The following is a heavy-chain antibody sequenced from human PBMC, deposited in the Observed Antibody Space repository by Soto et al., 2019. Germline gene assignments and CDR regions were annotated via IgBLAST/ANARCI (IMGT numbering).Heavy chain of an antibody. Sequence: PGGSLRLSCAASGFTFSSYWMSWVRQAPGKGLEWVANIKQDGSEKYYVDSVKGRFTISRDNAKNSLYLQMNSLRAEDTAVYYCARDRITIFGVVPRAGFDPWGQGTLVTVSS. CDR1: GFTFSSYW. CDR3: ARDRITIFGVVPRAGFDP. V-gene: IGHV3-7*01. J-gene: IGHJ5*02. D-gene: IGHD3-3*01. CDR2: IKQDGSEK.